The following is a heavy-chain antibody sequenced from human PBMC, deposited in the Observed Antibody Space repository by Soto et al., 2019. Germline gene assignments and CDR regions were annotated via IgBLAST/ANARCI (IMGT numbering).Heavy chain of an antibody. CDR3: ARVRGGFYYGLDV. CDR2: YNHSRAT. J-gene: IGHJ6*02. CDR1: GGSVSSRNW. D-gene: IGHD3-10*01. Sequence: SETLSLTCAVSGGSVSSRNWWWCGRQPPGGGVVGCGEYNHSRATNYNPPLTSRGTTLPDISKNHSSLILTSAAAAAATAYYCARVRGGFYYGLDVWGQGTTVTVSS. V-gene: IGHV4-4*02.